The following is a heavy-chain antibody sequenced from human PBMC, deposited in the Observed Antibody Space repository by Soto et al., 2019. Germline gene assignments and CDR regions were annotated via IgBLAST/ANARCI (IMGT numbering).Heavy chain of an antibody. V-gene: IGHV4-39*01. J-gene: IGHJ4*02. CDR1: GGSISSSSYY. CDR2: IYYSGST. D-gene: IGHD6-25*01. CDR3: ARHSPGRTPANY. Sequence: QLQLQESGPGLVKPSETLSLTCTVSGGSISSSSYYWGWIRQPPGKGLEWIGSIYYSGSTYYNPSLKSRVTISVDTSKNQFSLKLSSVTAAETAVYYCARHSPGRTPANYWGQGTLVTVSS.